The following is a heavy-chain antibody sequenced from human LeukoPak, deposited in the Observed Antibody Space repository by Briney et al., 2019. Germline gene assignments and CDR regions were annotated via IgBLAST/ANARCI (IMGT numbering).Heavy chain of an antibody. Sequence: GGSLRLSCAASGFTFSSYWMHWVRQAPGKGLVWVSRINSDGSSTSYADSVKGRFTISRDNAKNTLYLQMNSLRAEDTAVYYCARIGPWVNNHDYYYYMDVWGKGTTVTVSS. V-gene: IGHV3-74*01. CDR2: INSDGSST. CDR3: ARIGPWVNNHDYYYYMDV. J-gene: IGHJ6*03. CDR1: GFTFSSYW. D-gene: IGHD1-14*01.